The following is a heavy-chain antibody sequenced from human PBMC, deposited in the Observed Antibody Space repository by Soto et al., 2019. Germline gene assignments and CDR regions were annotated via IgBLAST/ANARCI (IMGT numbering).Heavy chain of an antibody. Sequence: SETLSLTCTVSGGSISSYYWSWIRQPPGKGLEWIGYIYYSGSTNYNPSLKSRVTISVDTSKNQFSLKLSSVTAADTAVYYCARQMDSSRWFDTWGQGTLVTVSS. J-gene: IGHJ5*02. V-gene: IGHV4-59*01. CDR3: ARQMDSSRWFDT. CDR2: IYYSGST. CDR1: GGSISSYY. D-gene: IGHD6-13*01.